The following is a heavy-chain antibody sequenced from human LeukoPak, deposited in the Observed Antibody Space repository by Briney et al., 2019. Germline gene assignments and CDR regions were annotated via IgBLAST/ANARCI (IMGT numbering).Heavy chain of an antibody. CDR2: ISFDGTNK. CDR1: GFSFSSYA. Sequence: GGSLRLSCAASGFSFSSYAMHWVRQAPGKGLEWVAVISFDGTNKYYADSVKGRLTISRDNSENTLHLQMNSLRAEDTAVYFCAREVAVSGTENGAFNVWGRGTTVTVSS. J-gene: IGHJ6*02. D-gene: IGHD6-19*01. CDR3: AREVAVSGTENGAFNV. V-gene: IGHV3-30-3*01.